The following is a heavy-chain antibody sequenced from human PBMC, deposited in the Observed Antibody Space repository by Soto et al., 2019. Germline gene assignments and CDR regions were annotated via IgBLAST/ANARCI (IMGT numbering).Heavy chain of an antibody. V-gene: IGHV3-73*01. J-gene: IGHJ5*02. Sequence: PGGSLRLSCAASGFTFSGSAMHWVRQASGKELEWVGRIRSKANSYATAYAASVKGRFTISRDDSKNTAYLQMNSLKTEDTAVYYCTIPYCISTSCYPVNVNWFDPWGQGTLVTVSS. D-gene: IGHD2-2*01. CDR3: TIPYCISTSCYPVNVNWFDP. CDR2: IRSKANSYAT. CDR1: GFTFSGSA.